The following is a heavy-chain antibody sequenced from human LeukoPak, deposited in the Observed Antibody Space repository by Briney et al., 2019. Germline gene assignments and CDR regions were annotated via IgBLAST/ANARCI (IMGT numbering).Heavy chain of an antibody. CDR2: ISSSGSSI. CDR3: ARDAYGGNFDY. V-gene: IGHV3-11*04. Sequence: GGSLRLSCAASGFTFSYYYMSWIRQAPGKGLEWVSYISSSGSSISYADSVKGRFTISRDNAKNSLFLQMNSLRAEDTAVYYCARDAYGGNFDYWGQGTLVTVSS. CDR1: GFTFSYYY. J-gene: IGHJ4*02. D-gene: IGHD2-15*01.